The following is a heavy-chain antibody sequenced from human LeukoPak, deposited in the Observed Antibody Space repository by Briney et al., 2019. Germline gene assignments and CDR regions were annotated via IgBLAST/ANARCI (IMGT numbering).Heavy chain of an antibody. V-gene: IGHV4-61*02. J-gene: IGHJ5*02. D-gene: IGHD6-19*01. CDR3: ARSRIVLADSLDP. Sequence: TSETLSLTCTVSGDSISSGDYYWSWIRQPAGKGLEWIGRIFHSGSTNYNPSLNSRVTMSVDTSKNQLSLKLSSVTAADTAVYYCARSRIVLADSLDPWGQGTLVTVSS. CDR1: GDSISSGDYY. CDR2: IFHSGST.